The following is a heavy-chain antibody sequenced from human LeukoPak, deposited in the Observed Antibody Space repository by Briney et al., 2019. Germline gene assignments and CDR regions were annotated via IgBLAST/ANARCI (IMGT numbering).Heavy chain of an antibody. CDR2: ISYDGNDK. CDR3: ARGTTALMDV. V-gene: IGHV3-30*04. D-gene: IGHD2-21*02. Sequence: GGSLRLSCATSGFTFSSYAFYWIRQAPGKGLEWLTLISYDGNDKYYADSVKGRFTISRDNAKNSLYLQMNSLRAEDTAVYYCARGTTALMDVWGKGTTVTVSS. CDR1: GFTFSSYA. J-gene: IGHJ6*03.